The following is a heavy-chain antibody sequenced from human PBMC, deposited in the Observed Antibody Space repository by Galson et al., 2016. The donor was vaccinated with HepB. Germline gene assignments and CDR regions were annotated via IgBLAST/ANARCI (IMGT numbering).Heavy chain of an antibody. CDR2: IRSAGDIT. V-gene: IGHV3-23*01. Sequence: SLRLSCAASVFAFDRRALSWVRQAPGKRLEWVSVIRSAGDITYYADSVKGRFTISRDNSKNTLYLQMDSLRAEDTAIYYCALPNWITTIAVGWFDSWGQGTLVTVSS. CDR3: ALPNWITTIAVGWFDS. CDR1: VFAFDRRA. D-gene: IGHD3-22*01. J-gene: IGHJ5*01.